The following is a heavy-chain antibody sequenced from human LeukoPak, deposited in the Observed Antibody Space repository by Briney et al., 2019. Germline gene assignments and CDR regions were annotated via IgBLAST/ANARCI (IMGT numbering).Heavy chain of an antibody. CDR3: AKGLGYCSGGSCRYYYYGMDV. CDR1: GFTFSSYA. Sequence: GGSLRLSCAASGFTFSSYAMSWVRQAPGKGLEWVSAISGSGGSTYYADSVKGRSTISRDNSKNTLYLQMNSLRAEDTAVYYCAKGLGYCSGGSCRYYYYGMDVWGQGTTVTVSS. CDR2: ISGSGGST. J-gene: IGHJ6*02. V-gene: IGHV3-23*01. D-gene: IGHD2-15*01.